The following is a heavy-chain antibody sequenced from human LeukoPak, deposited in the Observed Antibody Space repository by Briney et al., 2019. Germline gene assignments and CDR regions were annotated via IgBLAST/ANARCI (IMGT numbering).Heavy chain of an antibody. CDR1: GGSISSSNW. Sequence: SGTLSLTCAVSGGSISSSNWWSWVRRPPGKGLEWIGEIYHSGSTNYNPSLKSRVTISVDKSKNQFSLKLSSVTAADTAVYYCARRGISMRLGGMDVWGKGTTVTVSS. J-gene: IGHJ6*04. D-gene: IGHD3-16*01. CDR3: ARRGISMRLGGMDV. CDR2: IYHSGST. V-gene: IGHV4-4*02.